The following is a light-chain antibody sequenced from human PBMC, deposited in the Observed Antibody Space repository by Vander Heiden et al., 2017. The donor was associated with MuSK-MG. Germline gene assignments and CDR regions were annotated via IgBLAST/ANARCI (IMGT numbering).Light chain of an antibody. CDR1: SNDIGSYNY. J-gene: IGLJ2*01. Sequence: QSALTQPRSVSGSPGQSITISCTGSSNDIGSYNYVSWYQQHPGKAPKVIIYDVTERPSGVPDRFSGSKSDNTASLTISGLQADDEADYYCCSYADVVLFGGGTKVTVL. V-gene: IGLV2-11*01. CDR3: CSYADVVL. CDR2: DVT.